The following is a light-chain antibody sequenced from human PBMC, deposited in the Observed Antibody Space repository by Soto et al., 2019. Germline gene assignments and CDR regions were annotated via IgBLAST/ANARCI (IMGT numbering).Light chain of an antibody. J-gene: IGKJ1*01. CDR1: QTISSSY. CDR3: QHYGNSLWT. Sequence: EIVLTQSPGTLSLSPGERATLSCRASQTISSSYLDWYQQKPGQAPRLLIYAASSRATGIPDRFSGSGSGTDFTLTISRLEAEDFAVYYCQHYGNSLWTFGQGTKVEIK. V-gene: IGKV3-20*01. CDR2: AAS.